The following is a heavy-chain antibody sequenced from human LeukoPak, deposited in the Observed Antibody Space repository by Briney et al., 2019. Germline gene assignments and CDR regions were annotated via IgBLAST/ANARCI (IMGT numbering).Heavy chain of an antibody. CDR2: IYSRGGT. V-gene: IGHV3-53*01. D-gene: IGHD6-13*01. CDR1: GFTFSSYG. CDR3: ARDPPGIAASGTYY. Sequence: QPGGSLRLSCAASGFTFSSYGMHWVRQAPGKGLEWVSLIYSRGGTSYADSVKGRFTISRDSSKNTLFLQMNSLRVEDTAVYYCARDPPGIAASGTYYWGQGTLVTVSS. J-gene: IGHJ4*02.